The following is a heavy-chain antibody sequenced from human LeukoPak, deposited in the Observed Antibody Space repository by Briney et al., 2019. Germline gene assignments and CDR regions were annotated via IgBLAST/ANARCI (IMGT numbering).Heavy chain of an antibody. Sequence: GGSLRLSCAASGFTVNSNYLSWVRQAPGKGLEWVSSISSSSSYIYYADSVKGRFTISRDNAKNSLYLQMNSLRAEDTAVYYCARDGMITFGGVIVLFDYWGQGTLVTVSS. J-gene: IGHJ4*02. CDR1: GFTVNSNY. CDR3: ARDGMITFGGVIVLFDY. V-gene: IGHV3-21*01. CDR2: ISSSSSYI. D-gene: IGHD3-16*02.